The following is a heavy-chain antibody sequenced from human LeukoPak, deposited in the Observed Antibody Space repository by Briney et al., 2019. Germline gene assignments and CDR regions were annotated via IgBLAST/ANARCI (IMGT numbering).Heavy chain of an antibody. V-gene: IGHV4-59*01. CDR1: GGSISSYY. CDR3: ARVGGGRRGYFDY. J-gene: IGHJ4*02. CDR2: IYYSGST. Sequence: ASETLSLTCTVSGGSISSYYWSWIRQPPGKGLEWIGYIYYSGSTNYNPSLKSRVTISVDTSKNQFSLKLSSVTAADTAVYYCARVGGGRRGYFDYWGQGTLVTVSS. D-gene: IGHD2-21*01.